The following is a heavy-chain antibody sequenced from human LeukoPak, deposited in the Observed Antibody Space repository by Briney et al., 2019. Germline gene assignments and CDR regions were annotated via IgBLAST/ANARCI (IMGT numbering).Heavy chain of an antibody. D-gene: IGHD2-15*01. J-gene: IGHJ4*02. Sequence: ASVKVSCKASNYNVSSSGISWVRQAPGQGLEGRGWISAHNGYTNTLENFQGRVPLTTDTSTSTAPMELRSLRADDTAVYYCAIGSGSLGVLPYWGQGPRVPVVS. V-gene: IGHV1-18*01. CDR3: AIGSGSLGVLPY. CDR2: ISAHNGYT. CDR1: NYNVSSSG.